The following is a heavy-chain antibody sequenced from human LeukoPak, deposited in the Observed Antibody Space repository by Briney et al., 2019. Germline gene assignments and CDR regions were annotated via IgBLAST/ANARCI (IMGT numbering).Heavy chain of an antibody. J-gene: IGHJ6*03. CDR3: AKDRYGDYEAPFHYYMDA. V-gene: IGHV1-2*02. CDR1: GYTFTGYF. Sequence: ASVKVSCKASGYTFTGYFIHWVRQAPGQGLQWMGWINSNSGGTNYVQKFQGRVTMTRDTSITTAYMELSRLRSDDTAVYYCAKDRYGDYEAPFHYYMDAWGRGTTVTVSS. CDR2: INSNSGGT. D-gene: IGHD5-12*01.